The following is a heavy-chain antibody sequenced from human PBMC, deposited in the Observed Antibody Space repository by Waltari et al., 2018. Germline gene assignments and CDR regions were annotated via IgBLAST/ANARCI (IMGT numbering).Heavy chain of an antibody. CDR2: FDPTTGGP. V-gene: IGHV1-2*05. CDR3: ARESARWKGYSDYHWGY. CDR1: GYTFTKYF. D-gene: IGHD5-12*01. Sequence: QVHLVQSGAEVKKSGASVKVSCSASGYTFTKYFIHWLRQAPGQGLEWMGRFDPTTGGPDLAHRFTGRVTVTRDTSINSAFREWNTLTSVDTGVYYFARESARWKGYSDYHWGYWGQATLVTVSS. J-gene: IGHJ4*02.